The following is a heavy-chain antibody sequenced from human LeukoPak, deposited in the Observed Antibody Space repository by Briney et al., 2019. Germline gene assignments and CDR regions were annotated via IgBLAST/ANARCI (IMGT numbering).Heavy chain of an antibody. D-gene: IGHD6-19*01. Sequence: ASVKVSCKASGYTFTSYAMHWVRQAPGQRLEWMGWINAGNGNTKYSQKFQGRVTITRDTSASTAYMELSSLRSEDTAVYYCARTFRYSSGWYLSALDYWGQGTLVTVSS. J-gene: IGHJ4*02. CDR3: ARTFRYSSGWYLSALDY. V-gene: IGHV1-3*01. CDR2: INAGNGNT. CDR1: GYTFTSYA.